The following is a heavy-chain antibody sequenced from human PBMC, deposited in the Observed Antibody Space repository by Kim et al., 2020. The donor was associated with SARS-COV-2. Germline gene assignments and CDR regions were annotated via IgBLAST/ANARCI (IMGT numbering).Heavy chain of an antibody. V-gene: IGHV1-46*01. J-gene: IGHJ4*02. CDR3: AREIPSTFFFDY. D-gene: IGHD2-21*01. Sequence: ARSFQGRVSMSRDTSTSTVYMEMSSLTSEDTAVYYCAREIPSTFFFDYWGQGTLVTVSS.